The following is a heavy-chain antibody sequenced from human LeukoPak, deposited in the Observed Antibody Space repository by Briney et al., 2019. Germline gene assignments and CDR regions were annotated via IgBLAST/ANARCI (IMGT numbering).Heavy chain of an antibody. CDR1: GGSISSSNW. V-gene: IGHV4-4*02. CDR2: IYHSGST. Sequence: SETLSPTCAVSGGSISSSNWWSWVRQPPGKGLEWIGEIYHSGSTNYNPSLKSRVTISVGKSKNQFSLKLSSVTAADTAVYYCARLAGGNQPFDYWGQGTLVTVSS. D-gene: IGHD4-23*01. J-gene: IGHJ4*02. CDR3: ARLAGGNQPFDY.